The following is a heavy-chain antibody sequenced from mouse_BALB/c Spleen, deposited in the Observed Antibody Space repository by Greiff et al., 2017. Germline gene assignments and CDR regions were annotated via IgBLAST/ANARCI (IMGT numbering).Heavy chain of an antibody. J-gene: IGHJ3*01. CDR2: ISSGGST. CDR3: ARQKTLAY. CDR1: GFTFSSYG. Sequence: EVMLVESGGDLVKPGGSLKLSCAASGFTFSSYGMSWVRQTPDKRLEWVATISSGGSTYYPDTVKGRFTISRDNAKNTLYLQMSSLKSEDTAMYYCARQKTLAYWGQGTLVTVSA. V-gene: IGHV5-6*02.